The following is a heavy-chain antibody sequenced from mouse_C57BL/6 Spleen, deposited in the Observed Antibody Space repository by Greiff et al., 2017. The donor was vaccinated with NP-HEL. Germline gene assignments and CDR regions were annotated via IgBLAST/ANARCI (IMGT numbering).Heavy chain of an antibody. CDR2: IYPGDGDT. D-gene: IGHD2-1*01. CDR3: ARMGDYGNFFDY. CDR1: GYAFSSSW. J-gene: IGHJ2*01. V-gene: IGHV1-82*01. Sequence: QVQLKESGPELVKPGASVKISCKASGYAFSSSWMNWVKQRPGKGLEWIGRIYPGDGDTNYNGKFKGKATLTADKSSSTAYMQLSSLTSEDSAVYFCARMGDYGNFFDYWGQGTTLTVSS.